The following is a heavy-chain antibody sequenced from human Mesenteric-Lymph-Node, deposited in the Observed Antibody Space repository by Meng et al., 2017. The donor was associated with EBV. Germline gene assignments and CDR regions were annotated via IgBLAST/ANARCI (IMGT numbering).Heavy chain of an antibody. Sequence: QVPLQRWGSGLLKPSATLSLPFDVYGGSFSGYYWTWIRQPPGKGLEWIGEINHSGSTNYNPSLKSRVIISVDTSKNQFSLKLSSVTAADTAVYYCASALPGLPHDSWGQGTLVTVSS. CDR2: INHSGST. V-gene: IGHV4-34*02. J-gene: IGHJ4*02. CDR1: GGSFSGYY. CDR3: ASALPGLPHDS. D-gene: IGHD5-12*01.